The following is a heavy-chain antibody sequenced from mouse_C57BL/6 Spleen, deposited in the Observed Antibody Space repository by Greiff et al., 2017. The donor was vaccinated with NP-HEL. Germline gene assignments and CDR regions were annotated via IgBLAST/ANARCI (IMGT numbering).Heavy chain of an antibody. CDR2: IWSGGST. J-gene: IGHJ4*01. CDR1: GFSLTSYG. Sequence: QVQLKESGPGLVQPSQSLSITCTVSGFSLTSYGVHWVRQSPGKGLEWLGVIWSGGSTDYNAAFISRLSISKDNSKGQVFFKMNSLQADDAAIYYCARTDYSNYEGAMDYWGQGTSVTVSS. D-gene: IGHD2-5*01. CDR3: ARTDYSNYEGAMDY. V-gene: IGHV2-2*01.